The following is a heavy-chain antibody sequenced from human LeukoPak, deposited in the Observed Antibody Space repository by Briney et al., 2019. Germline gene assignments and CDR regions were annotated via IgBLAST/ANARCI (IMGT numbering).Heavy chain of an antibody. CDR1: GGTFISYA. J-gene: IGHJ5*02. V-gene: IGHV1-69*05. D-gene: IGHD3-22*01. CDR2: IIPIFGTA. CDR3: ARANEDYYDSSGYSSWFDP. Sequence: SLKVSSKASGGTFISYAISGVRQAPGQGLEWMWGIIPIFGTANHAQKFQGRVTITTDESTSTAYMELSSLRSEDAAVYYCARANEDYYDSSGYSSWFDPWGQGTLVTVSS.